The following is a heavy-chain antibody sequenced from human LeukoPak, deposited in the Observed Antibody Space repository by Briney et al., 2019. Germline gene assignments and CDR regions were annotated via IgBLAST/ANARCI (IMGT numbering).Heavy chain of an antibody. Sequence: GGSLRLSCAASGFSFGDYGMSWVRQIPGKGLEWVSGIDWNGYRKGYADPVKGRFSISRDNAKNSLYLQMNSLRAEDTALYYCARSGGHCSGGSCYLYFYYIDVWGKGTTVTVSS. V-gene: IGHV3-20*04. CDR1: GFSFGDYG. D-gene: IGHD2-15*01. CDR2: IDWNGYRK. J-gene: IGHJ6*03. CDR3: ARSGGHCSGGSCYLYFYYIDV.